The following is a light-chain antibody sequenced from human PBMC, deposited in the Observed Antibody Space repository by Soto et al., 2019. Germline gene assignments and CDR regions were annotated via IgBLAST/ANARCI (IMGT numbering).Light chain of an antibody. Sequence: EIFLTQSPDTLSLSPGERATLSCRASQSVTNYIAWYQQRPGQAPRLLIYDASNRASGVPARFSGSGSGTDFTLTINRLEPEDFAVYYCQQYNNWPPITFGQGTRLEIK. CDR2: DAS. CDR1: QSVTNY. V-gene: IGKV3-11*01. J-gene: IGKJ5*01. CDR3: QQYNNWPPIT.